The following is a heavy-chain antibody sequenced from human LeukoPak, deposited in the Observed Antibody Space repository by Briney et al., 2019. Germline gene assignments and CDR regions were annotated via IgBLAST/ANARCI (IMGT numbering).Heavy chain of an antibody. CDR3: AKILPDTVTADY. Sequence: GGSLRLSCAASGFTFSSYAMHWVRQAPGKGLELAAVISYDGSDKYYGDSVKGRFTISRDNSKNTLYLQMNSLRAEDTAVYYCAKILPDTVTADYWGQGTLVTVSS. V-gene: IGHV3-30-3*02. D-gene: IGHD4-11*01. CDR1: GFTFSSYA. CDR2: ISYDGSDK. J-gene: IGHJ4*02.